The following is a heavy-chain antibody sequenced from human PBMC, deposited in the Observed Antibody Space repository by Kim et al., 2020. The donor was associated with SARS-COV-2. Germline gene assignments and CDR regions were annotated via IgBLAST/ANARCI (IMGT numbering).Heavy chain of an antibody. D-gene: IGHD6-13*01. CDR3: ARWRMDSSSWSGGVIDY. J-gene: IGHJ4*01. V-gene: IGHV6-1*01. Sequence: SQTLSLTCAISGDSVSSNSAAWNWIRQSPSRGLEWLGRTYYRSKWYNDYAVSVKSRITINPDTSKNQFSLQLNSVTPEDTAVYYCARWRMDSSSWSGGVIDYWGHGTLVTVAS. CDR2: TYYRSKWYN. CDR1: GDSVSSNSAA.